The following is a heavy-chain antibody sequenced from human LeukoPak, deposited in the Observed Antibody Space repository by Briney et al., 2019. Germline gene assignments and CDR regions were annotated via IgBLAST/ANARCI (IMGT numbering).Heavy chain of an antibody. D-gene: IGHD1-1*01. J-gene: IGHJ6*02. V-gene: IGHV4-59*01. CDR3: ARENWNQDYFYGMDV. CDR1: GGSISNYY. CDR2: IYYSGST. Sequence: SETLSLTCTVSGGSISNYYWSWIRQPPGKGLEWIGYIYYSGSTNYNPSLKSRVIISVDTSKNQFSLKLSSVTAADTAVYYCARENWNQDYFYGMDVWGQGTTVTVSS.